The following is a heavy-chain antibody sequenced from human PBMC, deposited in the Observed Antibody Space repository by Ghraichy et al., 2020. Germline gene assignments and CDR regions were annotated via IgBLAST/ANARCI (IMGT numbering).Heavy chain of an antibody. V-gene: IGHV3-15*01. CDR3: YTDYPNYGVKSRPDQGRFNWFDP. D-gene: IGHD4-23*01. CDR2: IKSKIDGGKT. Sequence: GGSLRLSCAASGFTFSDAWMTWVRQAPGKGLEWVGHIKSKIDGGKTGYAATVKDRFIISRDDSKNTVYLQMNSLKIEDTAVYYCYTDYPNYGVKSRPDQGRFNWFDPWGPGTLVTVSS. J-gene: IGHJ5*02. CDR1: GFTFSDAW.